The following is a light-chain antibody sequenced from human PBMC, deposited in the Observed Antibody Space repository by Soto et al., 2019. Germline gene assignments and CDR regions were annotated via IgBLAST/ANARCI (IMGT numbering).Light chain of an antibody. CDR3: QQYHRWPPLT. V-gene: IGKV3-15*01. J-gene: IGKJ4*01. CDR2: GAS. CDR1: QSIDND. Sequence: EIVMTQSPATLSVSPGERATLSCRASQSIDNDLAWYQQKPGQAPRPLIYGASTRATGIPVRFSGSGSGTLFTLTINSLQSEDLAVYYCQQYHRWPPLTFGGGTKVEIK.